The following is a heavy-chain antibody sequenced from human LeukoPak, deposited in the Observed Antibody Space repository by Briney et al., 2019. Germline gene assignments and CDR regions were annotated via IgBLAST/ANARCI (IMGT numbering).Heavy chain of an antibody. V-gene: IGHV4-59*01. D-gene: IGHD6-6*01. CDR3: ARDLEYSSSPIF. CDR1: GASINSYY. CDR2: IFYSGST. Sequence: SSETLSLTCIVSGASINSYYWTWIRQPPGKGLEWIGHIFYSGSTNYNPSLKSRVTMSVDRSTNKFSLRLTSVTAADTAVYYCARDLEYSSSPIFWGQGTMVTVSS. J-gene: IGHJ3*01.